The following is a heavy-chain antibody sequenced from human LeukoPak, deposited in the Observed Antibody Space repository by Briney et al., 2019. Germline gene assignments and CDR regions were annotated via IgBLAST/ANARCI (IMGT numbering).Heavy chain of an antibody. CDR1: GYTFTGYY. CDR2: INPNSGGT. V-gene: IGHV1-2*06. Sequence: GASVKVSCKASGYTFTGYYMHWVRQAPGQGLEWMGRINPNSGGTNYAQKFQGRVTMTRDTSISTAYMELSRLRSDDTAVYYCARDSRPSYDSSGYYYPGDYWGQGTLVTVSS. J-gene: IGHJ4*02. D-gene: IGHD3-22*01. CDR3: ARDSRPSYDSSGYYYPGDY.